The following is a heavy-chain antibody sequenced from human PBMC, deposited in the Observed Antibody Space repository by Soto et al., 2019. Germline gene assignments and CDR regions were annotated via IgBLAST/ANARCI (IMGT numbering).Heavy chain of an antibody. CDR1: GYTFTGYY. J-gene: IGHJ6*02. Sequence: VSVKVSCKASGYTFTGYYVHWVRQAPGQGLEWMGWINPNSGDTYLAQRFQGRVTMNRDTSIGTAYMELRGLTSDDTAEYYCAKGGAIVAAGTRVYLYNAMDVWGQGTTVTVSS. D-gene: IGHD1-26*01. V-gene: IGHV1-2*02. CDR2: INPNSGDT. CDR3: AKGGAIVAAGTRVYLYNAMDV.